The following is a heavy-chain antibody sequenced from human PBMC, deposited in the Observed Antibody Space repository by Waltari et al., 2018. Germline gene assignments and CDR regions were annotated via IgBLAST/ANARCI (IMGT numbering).Heavy chain of an antibody. CDR2: VDPEKGET. J-gene: IGHJ4*02. V-gene: IGHV1-69-2*01. D-gene: IGHD1-26*01. Sequence: EVQLVQSGAEVKKPGATVKISCKVSGYTFTDYYMHWVQQAPGKGLEWMGLVDPEKGETIYAEKFQGRFTISVDTSKNQFSLKLSSVTAADTAVYYCARRRLVGATMGGSYFDYWGQGTLVTVSS. CDR3: ARRRLVGATMGGSYFDY. CDR1: GYTFTDYY.